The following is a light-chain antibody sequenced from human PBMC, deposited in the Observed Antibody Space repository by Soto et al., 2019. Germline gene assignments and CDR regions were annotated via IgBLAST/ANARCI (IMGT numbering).Light chain of an antibody. J-gene: IGLJ1*01. V-gene: IGLV2-14*03. CDR1: SSDVGGYKY. CDR3: CSYTTSSTYV. CDR2: DVN. Sequence: QSALTQPASVSGYPGQSIAISCTGTSSDVGGYKYVSWYQQHPGKAPKLMIYDVNNRPSGISDRFSGSKSGNTASLTISGLQAEYEADYYCCSYTTSSTYVFGTGTKVTVL.